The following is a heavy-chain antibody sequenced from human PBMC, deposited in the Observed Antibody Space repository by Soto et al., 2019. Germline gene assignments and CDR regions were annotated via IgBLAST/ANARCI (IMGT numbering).Heavy chain of an antibody. CDR2: MSGNSGSI. V-gene: IGHV3-9*01. Sequence: EVQLVESGGGLVQPGRSLRLSCAASGFTFDDYAMHWVRQAPGQGLEWVSGMSGNSGSIGYADSVKGRLTISRDNAKSSLYLRMNSLRAEDTALYYCAKGRGYYYYYYMDVWGKGTTVTVSS. J-gene: IGHJ6*03. CDR1: GFTFDDYA. CDR3: AKGRGYYYYYYMDV. D-gene: IGHD3-10*01.